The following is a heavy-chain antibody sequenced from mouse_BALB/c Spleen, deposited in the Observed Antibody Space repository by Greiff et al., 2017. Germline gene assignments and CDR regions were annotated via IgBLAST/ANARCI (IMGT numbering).Heavy chain of an antibody. D-gene: IGHD1-1*01. CDR3: ARHDYGSSYGAMDY. V-gene: IGHV5-9-3*01. J-gene: IGHJ4*01. Sequence: EVQVVESGGGLVKPGGSLKLSCAASGFTFSSYAMSWVRQTPEKRLEWVATISSGGSYTYYPDSVKGRFTISRDNAKNTLYLQMSSLRSEDTAMYYCARHDYGSSYGAMDYWGQGTSVTVSS. CDR2: ISSGGSYT. CDR1: GFTFSSYA.